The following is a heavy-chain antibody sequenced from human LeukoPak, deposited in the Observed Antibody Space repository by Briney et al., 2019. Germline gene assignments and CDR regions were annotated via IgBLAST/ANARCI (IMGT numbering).Heavy chain of an antibody. Sequence: GSSVTVSCKASGYTFTDYYMHWVRQAPGQGLEGMGWINPNSGGTKYAQKFQGWVNMTRDTSIRTAYMEMSRLRCDDTAVYYGGRGEGYGSIYGMDVWRQGTTVTVFS. CDR2: INPNSGGT. CDR1: GYTFTDYY. D-gene: IGHD4-23*01. CDR3: GRGEGYGSIYGMDV. J-gene: IGHJ6*02. V-gene: IGHV1-2*04.